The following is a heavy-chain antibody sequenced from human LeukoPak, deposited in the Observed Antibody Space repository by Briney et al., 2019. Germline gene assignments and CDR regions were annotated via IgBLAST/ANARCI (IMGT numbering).Heavy chain of an antibody. CDR1: GGSISSGGYS. CDR3: AREAAHDYSNYGDWVDY. V-gene: IGHV4-30-2*01. Sequence: SETLSLTCAVSGGSISSGGYSWSWIRQPPGKGLEWIGYINHSGSTNYNPSLKSRVTISVDTSKNQFSLKLSSVTAADTAVYYCAREAAHDYSNYGDWVDYWGQGTLVTVSS. D-gene: IGHD4-11*01. CDR2: INHSGST. J-gene: IGHJ4*02.